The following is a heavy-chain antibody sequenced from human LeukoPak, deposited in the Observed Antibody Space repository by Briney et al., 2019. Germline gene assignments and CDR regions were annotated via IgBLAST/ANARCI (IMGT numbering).Heavy chain of an antibody. CDR1: GGTFSSYA. V-gene: IGHV1-69*13. CDR2: IIPIFGTA. D-gene: IGHD5-18*01. J-gene: IGHJ4*02. CDR3: ARPLDVDTAMVRLDY. Sequence: SVKVSCKASGGTFSSYAISLVRQAPGQGLEWMGGIIPIFGTANYAQKFQGRVTITAGESTSTAYMELSSLRSEDTAVYYCARPLDVDTAMVRLDYWGQGTLVTVSS.